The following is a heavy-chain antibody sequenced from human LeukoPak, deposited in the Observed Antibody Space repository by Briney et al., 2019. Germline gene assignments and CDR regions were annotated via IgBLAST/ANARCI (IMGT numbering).Heavy chain of an antibody. J-gene: IGHJ4*02. CDR1: GYSFTSYW. D-gene: IGHD2-21*02. Sequence: GESLKISCKGSGYSFTSYWIGWVRQMPGKGLERMGTIYPGDSDTRYSPSFQGQVTISADKSISTAYLQWGSLKASDTAMYYCASPAGRAYCGGDCSLDYWGQGTLVTVSS. CDR3: ASPAGRAYCGGDCSLDY. CDR2: IYPGDSDT. V-gene: IGHV5-51*01.